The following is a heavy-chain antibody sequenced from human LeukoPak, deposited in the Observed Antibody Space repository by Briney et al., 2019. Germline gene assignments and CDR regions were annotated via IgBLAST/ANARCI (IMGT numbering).Heavy chain of an antibody. CDR3: ARRGSYSLFDY. Sequence: GGSLRLSCEASGFTFSSYWMGWVRQAPGKGLEWVANMKQDGSETYYVGSVRGRFTISRDNAKNSLYLQMNSLRAEDTAVYYCARRGSYSLFDYWGPGTLVTVSS. V-gene: IGHV3-7*01. J-gene: IGHJ4*02. D-gene: IGHD1-26*01. CDR2: MKQDGSET. CDR1: GFTFSSYW.